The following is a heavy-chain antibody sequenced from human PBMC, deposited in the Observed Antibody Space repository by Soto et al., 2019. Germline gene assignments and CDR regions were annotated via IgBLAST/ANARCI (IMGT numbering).Heavy chain of an antibody. CDR3: ARVGISSSDAFDI. Sequence: QVQLQESGPGLVKPSQTLSLTCTVSGGSISSGAYYWSWIRQHPGEALEWIGYIYYSGNTYYNPSLKSRVMIPVATSKNQSSLRLSSVTAADTAVYYCARVGISSSDAFDIWGHGTMGTVSS. CDR2: IYYSGNT. CDR1: GGSISSGAYY. J-gene: IGHJ3*02. V-gene: IGHV4-31*03. D-gene: IGHD6-6*01.